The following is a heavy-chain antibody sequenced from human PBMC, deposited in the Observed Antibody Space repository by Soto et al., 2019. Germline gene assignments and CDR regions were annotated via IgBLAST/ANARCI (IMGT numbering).Heavy chain of an antibody. CDR3: ARAPGSLKVLGVGGRSSWAYYYYGMDF. Sequence: GGSLRLSCAASGFTFSSYAMHWVRQAPGKGLEWVAVISYDGSNKYYADSVKGRFTISRDNSKNTLYLQMTSLRAEDTAVYYCARAPGSLKVLGVGGRSSWAYYYYGMDFWGKGTTVTAPQ. CDR2: ISYDGSNK. J-gene: IGHJ6*04. D-gene: IGHD6-13*01. CDR1: GFTFSSYA. V-gene: IGHV3-30*14.